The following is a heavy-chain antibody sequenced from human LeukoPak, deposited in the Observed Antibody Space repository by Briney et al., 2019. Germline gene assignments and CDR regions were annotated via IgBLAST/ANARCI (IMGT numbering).Heavy chain of an antibody. CDR2: MNPNSGNT. Sequence: GASVKVSCKASGYTFTSYGINWVRQATGQGLEWMGWMNPNSGNTGYAQKFQGRVAMTRNTSISTAYMELSSLRSEDTAVYYCARVMVRGRESYYYYMDVWGKGTTVTISS. CDR3: ARVMVRGRESYYYYMDV. V-gene: IGHV1-8*02. J-gene: IGHJ6*03. CDR1: GYTFTSYG. D-gene: IGHD3-10*01.